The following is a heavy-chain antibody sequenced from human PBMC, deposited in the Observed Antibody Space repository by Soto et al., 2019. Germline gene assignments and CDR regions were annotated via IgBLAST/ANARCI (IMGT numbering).Heavy chain of an antibody. CDR3: ARDNWNSY. V-gene: IGHV3-74*01. Sequence: EVQLVQSGGGLVQPGGSVRLSCAASGFTFSSYWMHWVRQAPRKGLMWVSRIHNDGSTTRYADSVEGRFTISRDNAKNTLYLQTSSLRVEDTAVYYCARDNWNSYWGQGTLVTVSS. D-gene: IGHD1-7*01. CDR2: IHNDGSTT. J-gene: IGHJ4*01. CDR1: GFTFSSYW.